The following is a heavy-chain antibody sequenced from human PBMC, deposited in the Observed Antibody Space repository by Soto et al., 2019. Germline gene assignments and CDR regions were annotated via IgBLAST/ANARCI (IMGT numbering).Heavy chain of an antibody. J-gene: IGHJ6*02. CDR1: GGSISSGDYY. D-gene: IGHD3-10*01. Sequence: NPSETLSLTCTVSGGSISSGDYYWSWIRQPPGKGLEWIGNIYYSGSTYYNPSLRSRVTISLDTSKSQFSLRLSSVTAADTAVYYCARDRYYGSGTYYNFYYGMDVWGQGTTVTVSS. CDR3: ARDRYYGSGTYYNFYYGMDV. V-gene: IGHV4-30-4*01. CDR2: IYYSGST.